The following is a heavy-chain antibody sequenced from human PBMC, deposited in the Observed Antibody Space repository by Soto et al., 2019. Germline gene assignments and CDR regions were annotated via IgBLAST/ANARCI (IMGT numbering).Heavy chain of an antibody. D-gene: IGHD4-17*01. CDR2: INHSGST. CDR1: GGSFSGYY. Sequence: PSETLSLTCAVYGGSFSGYYWSWIRQPPGKGLEWIGEINHSGSTNSNPSLKSRVTISVDTSKNQFSLNLSSVTAADTAVYYCASCRYGDYLDYWGQGTLVTVSS. CDR3: ASCRYGDYLDY. J-gene: IGHJ4*02. V-gene: IGHV4-34*01.